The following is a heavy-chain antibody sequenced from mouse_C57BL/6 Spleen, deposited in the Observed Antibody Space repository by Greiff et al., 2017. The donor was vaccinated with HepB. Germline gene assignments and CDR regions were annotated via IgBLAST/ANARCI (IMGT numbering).Heavy chain of an antibody. CDR2: IWRGGST. D-gene: IGHD1-1*01. V-gene: IGHV2-5*01. CDR1: GFSLTSYG. CDR3: AIATVVATYYYAMDY. J-gene: IGHJ4*01. Sequence: VQRVESGPGLVQPSQSLSITCTVSGFSLTSYGVHWVRQSPGKGLEWLGVIWRGGSTDYNAAFMSRLSITKDNSKSQVFFKMNSLQADDTAIYYCAIATVVATYYYAMDYWGQGTSVTVSS.